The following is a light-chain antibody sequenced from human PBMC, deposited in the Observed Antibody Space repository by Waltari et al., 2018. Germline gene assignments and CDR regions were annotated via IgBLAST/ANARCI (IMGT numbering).Light chain of an antibody. CDR2: AAS. V-gene: IGKV1-39*01. CDR3: QQSFSTPYS. Sequence: DIQMTQSPSSLSASVGDRVTITCRASQSTSRYLNWYQQKPGKAPRLLIYAASTLQSGVPSMFSAGGSGTHVTLSINSLQPDDFGVYYCQQSFSTPYSFGQGSKVDIK. CDR1: QSTSRY. J-gene: IGKJ2*03.